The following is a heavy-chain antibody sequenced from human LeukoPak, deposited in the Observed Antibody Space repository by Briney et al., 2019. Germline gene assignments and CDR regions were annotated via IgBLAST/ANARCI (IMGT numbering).Heavy chain of an antibody. Sequence: ASVKVSCKASGGTFSSYAISWVRQAPGQGLEWMGGIIPIFGTANYAQKFQGRVTITADKSTSTAYMELSSLRSEDTAVYYCARVPAMAIGGIYYYYMGVWGKGTTVTVSS. V-gene: IGHV1-69*06. D-gene: IGHD5-18*01. CDR3: ARVPAMAIGGIYYYYMGV. CDR1: GGTFSSYA. CDR2: IIPIFGTA. J-gene: IGHJ6*03.